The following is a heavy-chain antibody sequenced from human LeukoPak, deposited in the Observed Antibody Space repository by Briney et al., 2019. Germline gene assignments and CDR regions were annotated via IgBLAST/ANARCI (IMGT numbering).Heavy chain of an antibody. CDR3: ARDSARGYSCGYNAFDI. CDR1: GYNFRNYG. V-gene: IGHV1-18*01. Sequence: ASVKVSCTASGYNFRNYGIGWVRQAPRQGLEWMGWITAGNGNTNYAQKVQGRVTMTTDTSTSTAYMELRSLRSDDTAVYFCARDSARGYSCGYNAFDIWGQGTMVTVSS. D-gene: IGHD5-18*01. CDR2: ITAGNGNT. J-gene: IGHJ3*02.